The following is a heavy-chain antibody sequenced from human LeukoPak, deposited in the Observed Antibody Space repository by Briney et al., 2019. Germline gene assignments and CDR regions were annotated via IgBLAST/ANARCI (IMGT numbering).Heavy chain of an antibody. Sequence: PGGSLRLSCAASGFTFSSYGMHWVRQAPGKGLEWVAFIRYDGSNKHYAESVKGRFTISRDNSKNTLYLHMNSLRAEDTVVYYCAKDKDTSSWYFDYWGQGTLVTVSS. CDR2: IRYDGSNK. CDR3: AKDKDTSSWYFDY. D-gene: IGHD6-13*01. V-gene: IGHV3-30*02. CDR1: GFTFSSYG. J-gene: IGHJ4*02.